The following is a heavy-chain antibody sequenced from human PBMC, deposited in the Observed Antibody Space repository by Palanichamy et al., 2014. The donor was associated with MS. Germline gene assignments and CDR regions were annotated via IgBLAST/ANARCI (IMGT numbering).Heavy chain of an antibody. D-gene: IGHD5-12*01. J-gene: IGHJ6*02. Sequence: QEQLAQSGAEVKKPGASVKVSCKASGYTFNGYYIHWVRQAPGQGLEWMGWIKPNSGDTNYAQKFLDRVTMTRDTFISTAYMELSRLRSDDTAVYYCAKRGSKGFDVWGQGTTVSVSS. CDR2: IKPNSGDT. CDR3: AKRGSKGFDV. V-gene: IGHV1-2*02. CDR1: GYTFNGYY.